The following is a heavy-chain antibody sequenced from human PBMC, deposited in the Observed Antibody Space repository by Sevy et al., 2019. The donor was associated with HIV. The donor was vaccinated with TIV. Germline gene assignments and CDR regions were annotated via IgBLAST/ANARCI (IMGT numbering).Heavy chain of an antibody. CDR3: ATGVVGAVAGTAVVFDS. D-gene: IGHD6-19*01. CDR2: IKSKTDGETT. CDR1: GFTFSHAW. Sequence: GGSLRLSCAASGFTFSHAWMSWVRQAPGKGLEWVGRIKSKTDGETTDYAAPVKGRFTISRDDSENTLYLQMNSLKTEDTAVCYCATGVVGAVAGTAVVFDSWGQGTLVTVSS. V-gene: IGHV3-15*01. J-gene: IGHJ4*02.